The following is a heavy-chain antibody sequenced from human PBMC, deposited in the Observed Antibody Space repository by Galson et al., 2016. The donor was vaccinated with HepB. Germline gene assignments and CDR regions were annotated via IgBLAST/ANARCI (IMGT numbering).Heavy chain of an antibody. CDR2: ISAQSGNT. J-gene: IGHJ6*02. D-gene: IGHD3-3*01. CDR3: ARGSYKYYEFCSTYHKYGMDV. Sequence: SVKVSCKASGYSFVNHGINWVRQAPGQGLEWMGWISAQSGNTNSAQKFQGRVTMTRDKSTSTVFMELRGLRADDTAVYYCARGSYKYYEFCSTYHKYGMDVWGQGTTVTVSS. V-gene: IGHV1-18*01. CDR1: GYSFVNHG.